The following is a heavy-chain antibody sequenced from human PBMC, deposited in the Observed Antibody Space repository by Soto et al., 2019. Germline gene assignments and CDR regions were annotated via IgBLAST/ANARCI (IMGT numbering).Heavy chain of an antibody. CDR1: GFIVTDTY. J-gene: IGHJ4*02. Sequence: EVQLVESGGGLVQPGGSLRLSCEASGFIVTDTYMTWVRQPPGKGLEWVSVIYGSGSTYYADSVNGRFTISRDNFNNMLYLQMNNLRVDDTAVYYCVKEFDVENLGQGTLVTVSS. CDR3: VKEFDVEN. V-gene: IGHV3-66*01. CDR2: IYGSGST.